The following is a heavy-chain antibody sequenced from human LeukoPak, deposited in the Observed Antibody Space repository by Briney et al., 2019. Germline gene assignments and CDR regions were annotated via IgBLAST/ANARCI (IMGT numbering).Heavy chain of an antibody. CDR3: ARDLGSSWTIDI. J-gene: IGHJ3*02. CDR1: GGTFSSYA. V-gene: IGHV1-69*13. D-gene: IGHD6-13*01. Sequence: SVKVSCKASGGTFSSYAISWVRQAPGQGLEWMGGIIPIFGTANYAQKFQGRVTIIADESTSTAYMELSSLRSEDTAVYYCARDLGSSWTIDIWGQGTMVTVSS. CDR2: IIPIFGTA.